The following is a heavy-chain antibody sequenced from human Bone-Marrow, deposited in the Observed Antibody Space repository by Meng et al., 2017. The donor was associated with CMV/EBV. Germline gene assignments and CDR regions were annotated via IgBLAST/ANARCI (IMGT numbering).Heavy chain of an antibody. D-gene: IGHD3-22*01. CDR3: ARASLTYYYDSSGYLDY. V-gene: IGHV3-23*01. J-gene: IGHJ6*02. Sequence: GESLKISCAASGFTFSSYAMSWVRQAPGKGLEWVSAISGSGSTIYYADSVKGRFTISRDNAKNSLYLQMNSLRAEDTAVYYCARASLTYYYDSSGYLDYWGQGTTVTVSS. CDR2: ISGSGSTI. CDR1: GFTFSSYA.